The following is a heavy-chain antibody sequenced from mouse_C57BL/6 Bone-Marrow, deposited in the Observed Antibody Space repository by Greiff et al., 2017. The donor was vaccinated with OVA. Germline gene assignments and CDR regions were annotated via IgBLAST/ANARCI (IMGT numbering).Heavy chain of an antibody. CDR1: GYTFTDYY. J-gene: IGHJ2*01. D-gene: IGHD1-3*01. V-gene: IGHV1-26*01. CDR2: INPNNGGT. CDR3: ASGSSDYFDY. Sequence: EVQLQQSGPELVKPGASVKISCKASGYTFTDYYMNWVKQSHGKSLEWIGDINPNNGGTSYNQKFKGKATLTVDKSSSTAYMELRSLTSEDAAVYYCASGSSDYFDYWGQGTPLTVSS.